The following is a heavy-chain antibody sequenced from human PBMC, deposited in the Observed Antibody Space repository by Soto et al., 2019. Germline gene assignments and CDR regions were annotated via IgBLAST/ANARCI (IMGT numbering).Heavy chain of an antibody. CDR1: GYTFTSYD. Sequence: GASVQVSCKASGYTFTSYDINWVRQATGQGLEWMGWMNPNSGNTGYAQKFQGRVTMTRNTSISTAYMELSSLRSEDTAVYYCARGHSRGYYYYYGMDVWGQGTTVTVSS. V-gene: IGHV1-8*01. CDR3: ARGHSRGYYYYYGMDV. CDR2: MNPNSGNT. D-gene: IGHD6-19*01. J-gene: IGHJ6*02.